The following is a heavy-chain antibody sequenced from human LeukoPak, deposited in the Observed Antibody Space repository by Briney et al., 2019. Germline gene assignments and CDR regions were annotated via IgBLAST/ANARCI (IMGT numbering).Heavy chain of an antibody. CDR3: ARDSPRDYYDSSGYYYYAFDI. D-gene: IGHD3-22*01. V-gene: IGHV4-4*07. CDR1: GGSISSYY. Sequence: TETLSLTCTVSGGSISSYYWSWIRQPAGKGLEWIGRIYTSANTNYNPSLKSRVTMSVDTSKNQFSLKLSSVTAADTAVYYCARDSPRDYYDSSGYYYYAFDIWGEGTMVTVAS. CDR2: IYTSANT. J-gene: IGHJ3*02.